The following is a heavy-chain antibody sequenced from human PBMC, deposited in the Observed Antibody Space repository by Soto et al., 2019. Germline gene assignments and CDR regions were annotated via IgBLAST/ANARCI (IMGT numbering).Heavy chain of an antibody. CDR1: GFTFSSYG. CDR2: IWYDGSNK. CDR3: ARDEYSSSSTDY. D-gene: IGHD6-6*01. J-gene: IGHJ4*02. V-gene: IGHV3-33*01. Sequence: GGSLRLSCAASGFTFSSYGMHWVRQAPGKGLEWVAVIWYDGSNKYYADSVKGRFTISRDNSKNTLYLQMMRLRAEDTAVYSCARDEYSSSSTDYWGQGTLVTVSS.